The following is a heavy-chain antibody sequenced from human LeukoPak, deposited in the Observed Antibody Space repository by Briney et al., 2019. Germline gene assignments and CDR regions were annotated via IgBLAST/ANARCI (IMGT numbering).Heavy chain of an antibody. Sequence: GGSLRLSCAASGFTFSSYAMHWVRQAPGKGLEWVAVISYDGSNKYYADSVKGRFTISRDNSKNTLYLQMNSLRAEDTAAYYCARGHDRFDYWGQGTLVTVSS. J-gene: IGHJ4*02. D-gene: IGHD3-9*01. CDR3: ARGHDRFDY. V-gene: IGHV3-30-3*01. CDR1: GFTFSSYA. CDR2: ISYDGSNK.